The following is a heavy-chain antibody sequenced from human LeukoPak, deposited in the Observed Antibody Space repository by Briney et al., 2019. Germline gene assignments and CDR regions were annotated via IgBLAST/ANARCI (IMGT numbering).Heavy chain of an antibody. CDR3: ARTYDFWTGKTNYYYYYGMDV. Sequence: ASVKVSCKASGYTFTGYYMHWVRQAPGQGLEWMGWINPNSGGTNYAQKFQGRVTMTRDTSISTAYMELSRLRSDDTAVYCCARTYDFWTGKTNYYYYYGMDVWGQGTTVTVSS. D-gene: IGHD3-3*01. J-gene: IGHJ6*02. CDR2: INPNSGGT. V-gene: IGHV1-2*02. CDR1: GYTFTGYY.